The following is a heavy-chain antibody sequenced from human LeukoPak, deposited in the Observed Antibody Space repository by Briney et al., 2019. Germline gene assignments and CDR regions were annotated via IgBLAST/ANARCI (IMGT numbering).Heavy chain of an antibody. Sequence: TSETLSLTCTVSGGSFGNYYWSWIRQPPGKGLEWIGYIYDSGTTNYNPSLKSRVTISVDTATNQFSLKLRSVTTADTAVYYCARDFSAAFDIWGQGTMVTVSS. CDR3: ARDFSAAFDI. CDR1: GGSFGNYY. V-gene: IGHV4-59*01. J-gene: IGHJ3*02. D-gene: IGHD2/OR15-2a*01. CDR2: IYDSGTT.